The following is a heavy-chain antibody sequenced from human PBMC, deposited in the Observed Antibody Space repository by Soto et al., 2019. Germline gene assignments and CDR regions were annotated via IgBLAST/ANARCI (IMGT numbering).Heavy chain of an antibody. CDR1: RGSISSGTNY. D-gene: IGHD6-25*01. CDR2: IYYSGST. CDR3: AIHEAGWYFDS. J-gene: IGHJ4*02. V-gene: IGHV4-39*01. Sequence: NVSRGSISSGTNYWAWIRQPPGKGLEWIANIYYSGSTFYNPSLKSRVTISLDTSKNQFSRKLRSVTAADTAVYYSAIHEAGWYFDSWGQGTPVTVSP.